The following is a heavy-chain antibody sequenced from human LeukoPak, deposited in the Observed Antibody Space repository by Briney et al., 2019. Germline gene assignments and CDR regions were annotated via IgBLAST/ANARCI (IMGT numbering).Heavy chain of an antibody. CDR1: GYTFTGYY. Sequence: SVKVSCQASGYTFTGYYIHWVRQAPGQGLEWMGRINPNNGGTNYAQKFQGRVTMTRDMSMSTAYMELSRLRSDDTAVYYCAGEDNSSGYRPFDIWGQGTMVTVPS. V-gene: IGHV1-2*06. CDR3: AGEDNSSGYRPFDI. CDR2: INPNNGGT. J-gene: IGHJ3*02. D-gene: IGHD3-22*01.